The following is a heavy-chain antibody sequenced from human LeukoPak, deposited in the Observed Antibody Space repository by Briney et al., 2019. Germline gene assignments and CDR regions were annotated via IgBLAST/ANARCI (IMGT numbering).Heavy chain of an antibody. CDR2: TSAYNDKT. CDR3: ARGTYFDY. CDR1: GYTFTTYG. V-gene: IGHV1-18*01. J-gene: IGHJ4*02. Sequence: ASVKVSCKASGYTFTTYGISWVRQAPGQGLEWMGWTSAYNDKTKYAQKLEGRVTMTTDTSTSTAYMEMRSLRSDDTAVYYCARGTYFDYWGQGTLVTVSS. D-gene: IGHD1-1*01.